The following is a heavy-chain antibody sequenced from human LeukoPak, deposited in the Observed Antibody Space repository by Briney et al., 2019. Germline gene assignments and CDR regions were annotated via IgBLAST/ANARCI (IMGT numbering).Heavy chain of an antibody. V-gene: IGHV5-10-1*01. Sequence: PGESLKISCKGSGYSFTSYWISWVRQMPGKGLEWMGRIDPSDSYTNYSPSFPGHVTISADKSISTAYLQWSSLKASDTAMYYCARHWAPTEPYSSWSEYFQHWGQGTLVTVSS. J-gene: IGHJ1*01. D-gene: IGHD6-13*01. CDR1: GYSFTSYW. CDR3: ARHWAPTEPYSSWSEYFQH. CDR2: IDPSDSYT.